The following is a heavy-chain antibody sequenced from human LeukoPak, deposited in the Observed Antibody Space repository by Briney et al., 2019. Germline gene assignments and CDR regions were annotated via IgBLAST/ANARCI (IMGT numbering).Heavy chain of an antibody. V-gene: IGHV4-39*01. CDR2: LYYGENS. CDR3: ARATGYYPTVNWFDP. CDR1: GGSISIISSSTYY. J-gene: IGHJ5*02. D-gene: IGHD3-9*01. Sequence: PSETLSLTCTVSGGSISIISSSTYYWGWIRQAPGKGLEWIGSLYYGENSHYNPSLKSRATLSVDTSNNQFSLKLSSVTAADTAVYYCARATGYYPTVNWFDPWGQGTLVTVSS.